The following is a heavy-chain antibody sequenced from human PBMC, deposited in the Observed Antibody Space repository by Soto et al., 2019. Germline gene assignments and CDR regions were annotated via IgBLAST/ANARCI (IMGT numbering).Heavy chain of an antibody. Sequence: EVQLLESGGGLVQPGGSLRLSCAASGFTFSSYAMSWVRQAPGKGLEWVSAISGSGGSTYYADSVKGRFTISRDNSKNTLYLQMNSLRAEDMAVYYCAKETTIFGVVIGNRFDPWGQGTLVTVSS. V-gene: IGHV3-23*01. CDR3: AKETTIFGVVIGNRFDP. CDR1: GFTFSSYA. J-gene: IGHJ5*02. CDR2: ISGSGGST. D-gene: IGHD3-3*01.